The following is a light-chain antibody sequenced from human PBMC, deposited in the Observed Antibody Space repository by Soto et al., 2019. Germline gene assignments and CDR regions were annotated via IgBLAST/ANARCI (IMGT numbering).Light chain of an antibody. Sequence: DIQMTQSPSSLSASVGDRVTITCRASQGIRSYLAWFQQKPGKVPKLLIYGASTLESGVPSRFSGSGSGTDFTLTISRLQPEDFATYYCQSYADAPLAFGGGTKVEIK. J-gene: IGKJ4*01. CDR3: QSYADAPLA. V-gene: IGKV1-27*01. CDR1: QGIRSY. CDR2: GAS.